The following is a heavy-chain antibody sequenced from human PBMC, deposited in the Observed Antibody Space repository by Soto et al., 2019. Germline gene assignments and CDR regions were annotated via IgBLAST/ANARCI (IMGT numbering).Heavy chain of an antibody. J-gene: IGHJ4*02. CDR2: IYHSGST. D-gene: IGHD1-26*01. CDR3: ARFTVGATGYYFDY. V-gene: IGHV4-30-2*01. Sequence: QLQLQESGSGLVKPSQTLSLTCAVSGGSISSGGYSWSWIRQPPGKGLEWIGYIYHSGSTYYNPSLQSRVTISVDTSKNQFSLKLSSVTAADTAVYYCARFTVGATGYYFDYWGQGTLVTVSS. CDR1: GGSISSGGYS.